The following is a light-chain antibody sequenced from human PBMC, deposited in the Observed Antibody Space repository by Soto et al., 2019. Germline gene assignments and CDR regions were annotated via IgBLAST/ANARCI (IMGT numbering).Light chain of an antibody. CDR2: GAS. CDR1: QSARSSY. V-gene: IGKV3-20*01. CDR3: QQYGSSPIT. J-gene: IGKJ5*01. Sequence: DIALTRSPGNRPWCLAERATRSCRGSQSARSSYLAWYQQKPGQAPRLLIYGASSRATGIPDRFSGSGSGTDFTLTISRLEPEDFAVYYCQQYGSSPITFGQGTRLEIK.